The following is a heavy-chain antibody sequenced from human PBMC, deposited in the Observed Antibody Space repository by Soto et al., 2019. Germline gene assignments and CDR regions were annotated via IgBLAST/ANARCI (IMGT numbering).Heavy chain of an antibody. CDR1: GFTFNTYG. V-gene: IGHV3-30*03. CDR3: XXXXXXAXXXAXSRDNSRRRLSPPMRSLRDEDKAVYYCAKPHRGSGTYLDY. D-gene: IGHD3-10*01. Sequence: GGSLRLSCAASGFTFNTYGMHWVRQAPGKGLAWVAVVACDGSNKYYVDSLKGRFSVSTDNSMSTLYLHLSSLRAEATAVYFYXXXXXXAXXXAXSRDNSRRRLSPPMRSLRDEDKAVYYCAKPHRGSGTYLDYWGPASMVTVSS. CDR2: VACDGSNK. J-gene: IGHJ4*02.